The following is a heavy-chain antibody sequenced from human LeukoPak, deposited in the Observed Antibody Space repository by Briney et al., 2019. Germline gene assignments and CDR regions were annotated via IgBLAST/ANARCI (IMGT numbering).Heavy chain of an antibody. D-gene: IGHD2-21*02. J-gene: IGHJ4*02. CDR3: AIRSDGAYCGGDCFYLDY. CDR1: GGTFSSYA. Sequence: SVKVSCKASGGTFSSYAISWVRQAPGQGLEWMGTIIPILNIVNYAQNFQGRVTITADTTTTTAYMEQRSLRSEDTAVYYCAIRSDGAYCGGDCFYLDYWGQGTLVTVSS. V-gene: IGHV1-69*04. CDR2: IIPILNIV.